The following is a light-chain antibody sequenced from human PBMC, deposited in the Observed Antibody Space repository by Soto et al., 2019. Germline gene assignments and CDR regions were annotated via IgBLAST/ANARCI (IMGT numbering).Light chain of an antibody. CDR2: NID. Sequence: EIVLTQSPGTLSLSPGERATLSCRASQSVTTTYLAWYQQKPGQAPRLLIYNIDSRAAGIPDRFSGSGSGTDFTLSINRLEPEDFAVYYCQHYGSLPRTFGQGTKVEIK. J-gene: IGKJ2*02. CDR3: QHYGSLPRT. V-gene: IGKV3-20*01. CDR1: QSVTTTY.